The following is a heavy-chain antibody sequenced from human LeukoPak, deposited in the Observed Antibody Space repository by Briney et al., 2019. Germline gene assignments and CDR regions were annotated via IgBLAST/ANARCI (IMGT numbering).Heavy chain of an antibody. CDR2: ISSSSSYI. V-gene: IGHV3-21*01. Sequence: GGSLRLSCAASGFTFSSYSMNWVRQATGKGLEWVSSISSSSSYIYYADSVKGRFTISRDNAKNSLYLQMNSLRAEDTAVYYCARVSFGDGYPNGSYWGQGTLVTVSS. CDR3: ARVSFGDGYPNGSY. D-gene: IGHD5-24*01. J-gene: IGHJ4*02. CDR1: GFTFSSYS.